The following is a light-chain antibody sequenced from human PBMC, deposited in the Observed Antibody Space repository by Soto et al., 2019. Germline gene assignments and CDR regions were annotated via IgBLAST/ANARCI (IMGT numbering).Light chain of an antibody. J-gene: IGKJ4*01. Sequence: DIQITQSPTTPSGSVGPSGTITCQASQSISSWLAWYQQKPGKAPKLLIYDASSLESGVPSRFSGSGSGTEGTLTISSLQPDDCATYDCQQYNSFSLTFGGGTKVDIK. CDR3: QQYNSFSLT. CDR1: QSISSW. V-gene: IGKV1-5*01. CDR2: DAS.